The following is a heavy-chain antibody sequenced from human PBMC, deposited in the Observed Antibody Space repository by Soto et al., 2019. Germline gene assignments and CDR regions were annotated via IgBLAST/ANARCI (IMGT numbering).Heavy chain of an antibody. D-gene: IGHD2-8*02. V-gene: IGHV3-23*01. J-gene: IGHJ3*02. CDR2: ILVGGST. CDR3: AKATATGGGAFEI. Sequence: GGSLRLSCAASGFICSSYDMSWVRQAPGKGLEWVSTILVGGSTHYEDSVKGRFTISRDTSKNTVYLQMNSLTAGDTAVYYCAKATATGGGAFEICGQGTMVTVSS. CDR1: GFICSSYD.